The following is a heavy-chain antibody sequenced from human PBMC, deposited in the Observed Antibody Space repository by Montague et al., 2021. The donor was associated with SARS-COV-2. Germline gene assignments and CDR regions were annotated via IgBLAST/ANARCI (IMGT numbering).Heavy chain of an antibody. Sequence: SETLSLTCTVSGGSVSSGGYYWSWIRQHPGKGLEWIGEINHSGSTNYNPSLKSRVTISVDTSKNQFSLKLSSVTAADTAVYYCAVNSNYYYYYGMDVWGQGTTVTVSS. D-gene: IGHD4-11*01. CDR3: AVNSNYYYYYGMDV. J-gene: IGHJ6*02. CDR1: GGSVSSGGYY. V-gene: IGHV4-61*08. CDR2: INHSGST.